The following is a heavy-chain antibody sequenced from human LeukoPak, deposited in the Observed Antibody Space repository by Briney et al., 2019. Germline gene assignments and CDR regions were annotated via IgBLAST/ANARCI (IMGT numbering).Heavy chain of an antibody. J-gene: IGHJ4*02. D-gene: IGHD3-9*01. CDR2: IYYSGST. CDR3: ARFPYFEGFDY. Sequence: SETLSLTCTVSGGSISSYYWSWIRQPPGKGLEWIGYIYYSGSTNYNPSLKSRVTISVDTSKNQFSLKLSSVTAADTAVYFCARFPYFEGFDYWGQGTQVIVSS. V-gene: IGHV4-59*12. CDR1: GGSISSYY.